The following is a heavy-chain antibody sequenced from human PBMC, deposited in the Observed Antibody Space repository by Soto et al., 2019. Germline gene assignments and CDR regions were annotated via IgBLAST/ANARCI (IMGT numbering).Heavy chain of an antibody. CDR2: ISYDGSNK. Sequence: PGGSLRLSCAASGFTFSSYGMNWVRQAPGKGLEWVAVISYDGSNKYYADSVKGRFTISRDNSKNTLYLQMNSLRAEDTAVYYCRYYYDSSGYYSDYWGQGTLVTVSS. V-gene: IGHV3-30*03. D-gene: IGHD3-22*01. J-gene: IGHJ4*02. CDR1: GFTFSSYG. CDR3: RYYYDSSGYYSDY.